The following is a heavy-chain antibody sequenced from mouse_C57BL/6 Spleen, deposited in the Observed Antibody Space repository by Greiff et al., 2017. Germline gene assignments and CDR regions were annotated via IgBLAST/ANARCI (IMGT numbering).Heavy chain of an antibody. Sequence: VQLQQSGPELVKPGASVKISCKASGYAFSSSWMNWVKQRPGTGLEWIGRIYPGDGDTNYNGKFKGKATLTADKSSSTAYMQLSSLTSEDSAVXFCARNDPAWFAYWGQGTLVTVSA. CDR2: IYPGDGDT. V-gene: IGHV1-82*01. J-gene: IGHJ3*01. CDR3: ARNDPAWFAY. CDR1: GYAFSSSW.